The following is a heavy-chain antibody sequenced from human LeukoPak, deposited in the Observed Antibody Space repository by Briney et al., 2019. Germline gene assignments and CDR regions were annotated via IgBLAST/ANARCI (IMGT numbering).Heavy chain of an antibody. J-gene: IGHJ4*02. D-gene: IGHD2-2*01. CDR2: ISGSGGST. V-gene: IGHV3-23*01. CDR3: AKDDRYCSSTGCSTY. CDR1: GFTFSSYA. Sequence: PGGSLRLSCAASGFTFSSYAMSWVRQAPGKGLEWVSAISGSGGSTYYADSVKGRFTISRDNSKNTLYLQMNSLRAEDTAVYYCAKDDRYCSSTGCSTYWGQGTLVTVSS.